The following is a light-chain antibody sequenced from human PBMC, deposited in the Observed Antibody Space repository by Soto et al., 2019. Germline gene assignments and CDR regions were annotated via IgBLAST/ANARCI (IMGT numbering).Light chain of an antibody. CDR3: SSYTSSSTYV. CDR2: DVS. J-gene: IGLJ1*01. V-gene: IGLV2-14*01. CDR1: SSDVRGYDY. Sequence: QSALTQPASVSGSPGQSITISCTGTSSDVRGYDYVSWYQQHPGEGPKLMIYDVSNRPSGVSNRFSGSKSGNTASLTISGLQAEDEADYYCSSYTSSSTYVFGSGTKVTVL.